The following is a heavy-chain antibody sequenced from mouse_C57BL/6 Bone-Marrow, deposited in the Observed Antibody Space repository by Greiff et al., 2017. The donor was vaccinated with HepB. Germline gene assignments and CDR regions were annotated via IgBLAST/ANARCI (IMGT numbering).Heavy chain of an antibody. Sequence: QVQLQQSGPELVKPGASVKISCKASGYAFSSSWMNWVKQRPGKGLEWIGRIYPGDGDTNYNGKFKGKATLTADKSSSTAYMQLSSVTSEDSAVYFCARTIYYYGSSYFYYAMDYWGQGTSVTVSS. CDR2: IYPGDGDT. J-gene: IGHJ4*01. V-gene: IGHV1-82*01. CDR3: ARTIYYYGSSYFYYAMDY. CDR1: GYAFSSSW. D-gene: IGHD1-1*01.